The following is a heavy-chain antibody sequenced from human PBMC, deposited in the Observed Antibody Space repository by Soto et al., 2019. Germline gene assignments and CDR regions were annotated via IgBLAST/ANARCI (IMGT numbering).Heavy chain of an antibody. CDR2: IYYSGST. CDR1: GGSISSYY. J-gene: IGHJ6*02. Sequence: SETLSLTCTVSGGSISSYYWGWIRQPPGKGLEWIGYIYYSGSTNYNPSLKSRATISVDTSKTQFSLKLSSVTAADTAVYYCARDLGYSYGYRAYYYYGMDVWGQGTTVTVSS. V-gene: IGHV4-59*01. CDR3: ARDLGYSYGYRAYYYYGMDV. D-gene: IGHD5-18*01.